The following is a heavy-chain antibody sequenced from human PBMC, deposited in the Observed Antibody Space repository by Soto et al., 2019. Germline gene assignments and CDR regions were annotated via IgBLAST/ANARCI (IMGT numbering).Heavy chain of an antibody. J-gene: IGHJ5*02. CDR2: INPNFGAT. CDR1: GYTFTDYY. Sequence: ASVKVSCKASGYTFTDYYMHWVRQAPGQGLEWMGWINPNFGATNYAQKFQGWVTITADTSTSTAYMELSSLRSEDTAVYYRERHPPIAAAGDTWFDPWGQG. CDR3: ERHPPIAAAGDTWFDP. D-gene: IGHD6-13*01. V-gene: IGHV1-2*04.